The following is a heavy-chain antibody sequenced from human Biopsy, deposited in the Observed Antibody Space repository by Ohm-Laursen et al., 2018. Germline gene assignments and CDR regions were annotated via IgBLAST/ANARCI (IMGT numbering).Heavy chain of an antibody. J-gene: IGHJ4*02. CDR1: GDSLTSGPEN. D-gene: IGHD6-19*01. V-gene: IGHV4-61*01. CDR3: ARGRRTSGWPYFDN. CDR2: IYSGGNT. Sequence: SQTLSLTCTVSGDSLTSGPENWSWIRQSPGHGLEYIGFIYSGGNTNYNPSLKNRVTMSVDTSKNQFYLKLYSATAADTAVYYCARGRRTSGWPYFDNWGQGALVIV.